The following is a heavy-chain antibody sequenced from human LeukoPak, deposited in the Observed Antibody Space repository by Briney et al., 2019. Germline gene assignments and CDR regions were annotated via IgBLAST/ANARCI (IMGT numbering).Heavy chain of an antibody. D-gene: IGHD5-12*01. J-gene: IGHJ4*02. V-gene: IGHV4-30-2*01. CDR3: ASGNTGYDRDSFDI. Sequence: SETLSLTCAVSGGSISSGGYSWSWVRQPPGEGLEWVGYIYHSGSTYYNPSLQSRVTISLDRSKNQFSLKLSSMTAADTAVYYCASGNTGYDRDSFDIWGQGTLVTVSS. CDR1: GGSISSGGYS. CDR2: IYHSGST.